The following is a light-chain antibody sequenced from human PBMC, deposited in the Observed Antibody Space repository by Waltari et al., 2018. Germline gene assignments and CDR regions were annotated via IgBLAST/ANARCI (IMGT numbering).Light chain of an antibody. Sequence: EAVLTQSPATLSLSPGERATLSCRASQNVNIHLAWFQQKPGQPPRLLIHDASSRATGIPARFSGSGSGTDFTLTISSLEPEDFAVYYCHQRGNWPPTFGQGTKVEIK. V-gene: IGKV3-11*01. CDR1: QNVNIH. CDR3: HQRGNWPPT. J-gene: IGKJ1*01. CDR2: DAS.